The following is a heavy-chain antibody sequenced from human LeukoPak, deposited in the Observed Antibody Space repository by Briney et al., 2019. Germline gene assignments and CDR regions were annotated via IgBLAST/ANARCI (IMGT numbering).Heavy chain of an antibody. CDR2: IYYSGNT. CDR3: ARDGYLAVDY. V-gene: IGHV4-34*01. J-gene: IGHJ4*02. CDR1: GGSFSGYY. Sequence: PSETLSLTCAVYGGSFSGYYWGWIRLSPGKGLEWIGSIYYSGNTYYNPSLKRRVTISVDTSKNQFSLKLSSVTAADTAVYYCARDGYLAVDYWGQGTLVTVSS. D-gene: IGHD2-2*03.